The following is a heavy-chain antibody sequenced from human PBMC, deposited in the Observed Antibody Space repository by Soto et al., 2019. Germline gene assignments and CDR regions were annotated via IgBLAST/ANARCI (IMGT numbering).Heavy chain of an antibody. Sequence: EVQLVESGGGLVQPGGSLRLSCAASGFTLSNYWMAWVRQAPGKGLEWVANINQDGSEKHYVDSAKGRFTISRDNARSSLYLQMNSQSAEDTAVFYCARTHVRETSGYAHFDLWGRGTLVAVSS. V-gene: IGHV3-7*05. D-gene: IGHD3-22*01. CDR2: INQDGSEK. CDR3: ARTHVRETSGYAHFDL. CDR1: GFTLSNYW. J-gene: IGHJ2*01.